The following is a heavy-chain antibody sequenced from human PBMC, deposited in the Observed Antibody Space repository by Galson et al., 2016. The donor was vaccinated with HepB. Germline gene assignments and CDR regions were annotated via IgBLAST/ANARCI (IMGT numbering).Heavy chain of an antibody. CDR1: GFTFSRYG. CDR2: ISYDGGDK. Sequence: SLRLSCAASGFTFSRYGMHWVRQAPGKGLEWVAVISYDGGDKQYADSVKGRFTVSRDNSKNTLFLQMNSLRVEDTAVYYCAKLDCGRDCPRDDWGQGTLLIVSS. J-gene: IGHJ1*01. V-gene: IGHV3-30*19. D-gene: IGHD2-21*02. CDR3: AKLDCGRDCPRDD.